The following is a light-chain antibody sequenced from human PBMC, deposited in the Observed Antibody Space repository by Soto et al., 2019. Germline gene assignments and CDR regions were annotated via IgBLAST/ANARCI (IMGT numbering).Light chain of an antibody. CDR3: NSYTGSSTLV. V-gene: IGLV2-14*03. J-gene: IGLJ1*01. CDR2: DVS. Sequence: QPALTQPASVSGSHGQSISISCTETSSDVGSYNYVSWYQQHPGKAPKLMIYDVSNRPSGVSNRFSGSKSGNTASLTISGLQAEDEAEYYCNSYTGSSTLVFGTGTKVTVL. CDR1: SSDVGSYNY.